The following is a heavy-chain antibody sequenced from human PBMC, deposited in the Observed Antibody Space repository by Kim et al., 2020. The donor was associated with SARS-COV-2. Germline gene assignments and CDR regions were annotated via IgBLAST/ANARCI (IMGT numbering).Heavy chain of an antibody. J-gene: IGHJ4*02. V-gene: IGHV4-4*06. D-gene: IGHD5-12*01. Sequence: NYNPSRKSRVTMSVDTSRNEFSLNLRSVTDADTAVYFCARDTSGYTEFDYWGQGTLVTVSS. CDR3: ARDTSGYTEFDY.